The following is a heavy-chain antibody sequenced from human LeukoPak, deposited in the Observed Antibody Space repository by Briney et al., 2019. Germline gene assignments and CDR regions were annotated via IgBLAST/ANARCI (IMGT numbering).Heavy chain of an antibody. CDR3: ARVGYSGSYSHFDY. CDR1: GGAFSGYY. Sequence: SETPSLTCAVYGGAFSGYYWGWIRQPPGKGLEWIGEINHSGSTNYNPSLKSRVTISVDTSKNQFSLKLSSVTAADTAVYYCARVGYSGSYSHFDYWGQGTLVTVSS. J-gene: IGHJ4*02. V-gene: IGHV4-34*01. D-gene: IGHD1-26*01. CDR2: INHSGST.